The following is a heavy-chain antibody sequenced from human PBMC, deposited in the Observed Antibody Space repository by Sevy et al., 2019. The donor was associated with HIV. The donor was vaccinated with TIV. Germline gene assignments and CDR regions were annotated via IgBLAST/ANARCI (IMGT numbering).Heavy chain of an antibody. CDR2: INSDGRLS. V-gene: IGHV3-74*01. CDR3: AIGSAGTAQH. CDR1: GFTSGSFY. Sequence: GWSLRLSCAASGFTSGSFYMHWVRQTPKKGLVWVSNINSDGRLSNYADSVKGRFIVSRDNAKNTQHLQMTSLGAEDTAVYYCAIGSAGTAQHWGQGILVTVSS. D-gene: IGHD6-19*01. J-gene: IGHJ4*02.